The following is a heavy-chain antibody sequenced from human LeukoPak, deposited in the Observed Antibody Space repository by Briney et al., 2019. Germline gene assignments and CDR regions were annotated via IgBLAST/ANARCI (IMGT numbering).Heavy chain of an antibody. D-gene: IGHD6-13*01. CDR3: ASYPGIAAAGWFDP. Sequence: SETLSLTCAVYGGSFSGYYWSWIRQPPGKGLEWIGEINHSGSTNYNPSLKSRVTISVDTSKNQFSLKLSSVTAADTAVHYCASYPGIAAAGWFDPWGQGTLVTVPS. CDR2: INHSGST. J-gene: IGHJ5*02. CDR1: GGSFSGYY. V-gene: IGHV4-34*01.